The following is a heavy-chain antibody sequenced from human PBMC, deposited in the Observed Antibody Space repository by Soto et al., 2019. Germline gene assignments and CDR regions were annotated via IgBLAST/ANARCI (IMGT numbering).Heavy chain of an antibody. CDR1: GFSFSNSA. D-gene: IGHD3-9*01. V-gene: IGHV3-23*01. Sequence: EVQLLESGGGLVQPGGSLRLSCAVSGFSFSNSAMTWVRQAPGKGLEWVSGISGSGDITYNTDSVKGRFAISRDTSKNVVYIQMRSLRAEDTAVYYCAKVPQWVLRYHDWFFDYWGQGTLVTVS. CDR3: AKVPQWVLRYHDWFFDY. J-gene: IGHJ4*02. CDR2: ISGSGDIT.